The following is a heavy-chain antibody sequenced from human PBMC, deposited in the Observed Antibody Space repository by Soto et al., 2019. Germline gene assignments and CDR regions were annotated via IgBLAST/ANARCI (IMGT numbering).Heavy chain of an antibody. CDR2: IYYSGST. CDR3: ARDKGSYYSGMDD. Sequence: SETLSLTCTVSGGSISSYYWTWIRQPPGKGLEWIGYIYYSGSTNYNPFLKSRVTISVDTSKNQFSLKLSSVTAADTAVYYCARDKGSYYSGMDDWGQGTRVTVSS. CDR1: GGSISSYY. J-gene: IGHJ6*02. D-gene: IGHD1-26*01. V-gene: IGHV4-59*01.